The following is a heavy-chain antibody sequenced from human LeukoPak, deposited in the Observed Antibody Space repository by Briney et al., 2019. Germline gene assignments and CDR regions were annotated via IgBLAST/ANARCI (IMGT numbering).Heavy chain of an antibody. CDR3: ARLEMATITLDY. D-gene: IGHD5-24*01. CDR1: GGSISSYY. CDR2: IYYSGST. V-gene: IGHV4-59*08. Sequence: PSETLSLTCTVSGGSISSYYWSWIRQLPGKVLEWIGYIYYSGSTNYNPSLKSRVTISVDTSKNQFSLKLSSVTAADTAVYYCARLEMATITLDYWGQGTLVTVSS. J-gene: IGHJ4*02.